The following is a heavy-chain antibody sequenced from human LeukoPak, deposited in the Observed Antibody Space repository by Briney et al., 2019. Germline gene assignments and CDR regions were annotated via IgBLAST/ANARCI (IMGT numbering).Heavy chain of an antibody. D-gene: IGHD3-10*01. CDR3: AKAQDPTYYYGSGSPLDWFDL. Sequence: GGSLRLSCAASGFTFSSYAMSWVRQAPGKGLEWVSAISGSGGSTYYADSVKGRFTIPRGNSKNTLYLQMNSLRAEDTAVYYCAKAQDPTYYYGSGSPLDWFDLWGQGTLVTVSS. V-gene: IGHV3-23*01. CDR2: ISGSGGST. J-gene: IGHJ5*02. CDR1: GFTFSSYA.